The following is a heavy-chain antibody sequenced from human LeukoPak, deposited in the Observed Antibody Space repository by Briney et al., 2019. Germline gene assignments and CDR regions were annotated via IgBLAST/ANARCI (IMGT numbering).Heavy chain of an antibody. D-gene: IGHD3-3*01. V-gene: IGHV3-21*01. CDR3: ARDLLEPVVY. CDR2: ISSSSSYI. Sequence: GGSLRLSCAASGFTLSSYEMNWVRQAPGKGLEWVSSISSSSSYIYYADSVKGRFAISRDNAKNSLYLQMNSLRAEDTAVYYCARDLLEPVVYWGQGTLVTVSS. CDR1: GFTLSSYE. J-gene: IGHJ4*02.